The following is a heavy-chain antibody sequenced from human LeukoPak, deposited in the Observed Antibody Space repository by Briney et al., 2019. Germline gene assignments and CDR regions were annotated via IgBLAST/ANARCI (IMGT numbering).Heavy chain of an antibody. CDR1: GGSISSYY. D-gene: IGHD2-2*01. CDR3: VRIYCTSTSCYGDSYYGMDV. CDR2: ISYSGST. Sequence: SETLSLTCTVSGGSISSYYRSWIRQPPGKGLEWIGSISYSGSTYYNPSLKTRVTMSVDTSENQFSLKLSSVTAADSTVYYCVRIYCTSTSCYGDSYYGMDVWGQGTTVTVSS. V-gene: IGHV4-59*04. J-gene: IGHJ6*02.